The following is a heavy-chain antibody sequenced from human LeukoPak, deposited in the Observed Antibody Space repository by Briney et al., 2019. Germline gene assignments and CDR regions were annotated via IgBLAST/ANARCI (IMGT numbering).Heavy chain of an antibody. D-gene: IGHD1-26*01. V-gene: IGHV1-69*04. CDR3: ASTLVGATYYFDY. Sequence: GASVKVSCKASGGTFSSYAISWVRQAPGQGLEWMGRIIPILGIANYAQKFQGRVTITVDKSTSTAYMELSSLRSEDTAVYYCASTLVGATYYFDYWGQGTLVTVSS. J-gene: IGHJ4*02. CDR2: IIPILGIA. CDR1: GGTFSSYA.